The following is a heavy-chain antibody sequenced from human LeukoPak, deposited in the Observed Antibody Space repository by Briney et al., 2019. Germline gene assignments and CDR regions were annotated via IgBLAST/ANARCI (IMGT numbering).Heavy chain of an antibody. D-gene: IGHD4-23*01. Sequence: GGSLRLPCAASGFTVSSNYMSWVRQAPGKGLEWVSLIYSGGSTYYADSVKGRFTISRDNSKNTLYLQMNSLRAEDTAVYYCASTTYGGNGYFDYWGQGTLVTVSS. V-gene: IGHV3-53*01. CDR2: IYSGGST. CDR1: GFTVSSNY. CDR3: ASTTYGGNGYFDY. J-gene: IGHJ4*02.